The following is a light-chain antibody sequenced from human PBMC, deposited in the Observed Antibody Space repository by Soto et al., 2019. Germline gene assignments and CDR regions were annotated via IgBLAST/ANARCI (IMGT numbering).Light chain of an antibody. CDR2: SAS. J-gene: IGKJ1*01. CDR3: QQYNNWPWWA. CDR1: QSISSN. Sequence: EIVMTQSPATLSVSPGERVTLSCRASQSISSNLAWYQQKPGQAPRLLIYSASTRATGIPARFSGSGSGTEFTLSISSLQSEDFAVSYYQQYNNWPWWAFGQGTKVEIK. V-gene: IGKV3-15*01.